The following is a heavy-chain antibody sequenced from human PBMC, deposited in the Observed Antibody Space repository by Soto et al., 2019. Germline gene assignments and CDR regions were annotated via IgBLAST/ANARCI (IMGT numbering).Heavy chain of an antibody. J-gene: IGHJ6*02. CDR2: IWFDGSKK. CDR3: ARDRLVPYGYGMDV. V-gene: IGHV3-33*01. Sequence: PGGSLRLSCAASGFTFRSYGIHWVRQASGKGLEWVALIWFDGSKKYYVDSVKGRFAVSRDNSKNTLYLQMNSLRVEDTAVYYCARDRLVPYGYGMDVWGQGTTVTVSS. D-gene: IGHD2-2*01. CDR1: GFTFRSYG.